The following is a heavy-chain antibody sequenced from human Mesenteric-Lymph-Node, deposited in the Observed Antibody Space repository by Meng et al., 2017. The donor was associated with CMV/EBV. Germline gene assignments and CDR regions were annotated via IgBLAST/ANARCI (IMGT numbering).Heavy chain of an antibody. V-gene: IGHV4-31*02. Sequence: SGGSISGGGYYGRWCRLRPQMSVGWMGSFSYGARTCCGPSLKGRVTISVDTSKNKFRLKQTSVSAAERAVYCCARVVPAATPVWFDPWGQGTLVTVSS. CDR2: FSYGART. D-gene: IGHD2-2*01. CDR1: GGSISGGGYY. J-gene: IGHJ5*02. CDR3: ARVVPAATPVWFDP.